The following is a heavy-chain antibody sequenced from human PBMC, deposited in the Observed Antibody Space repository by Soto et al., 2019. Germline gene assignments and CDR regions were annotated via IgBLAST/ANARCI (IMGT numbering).Heavy chain of an antibody. D-gene: IGHD2-2*01. V-gene: IGHV3-23*01. J-gene: IGHJ4*02. CDR1: KFTFSTYA. CDR2: ISPSGGSA. CDR3: ANHLPARDTLGHFDY. Sequence: GGSLRLSCAASKFTFSTYAMSWVRQAPGKGLEWVSAISPSGGSAYYADSVKGRFTISRDNSKSTLYLQMNSLRAEDTAVYYCANHLPARDTLGHFDYWGQGTLVTVSS.